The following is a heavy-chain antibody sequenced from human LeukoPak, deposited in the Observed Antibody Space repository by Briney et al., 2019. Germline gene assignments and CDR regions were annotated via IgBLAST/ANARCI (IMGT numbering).Heavy chain of an antibody. J-gene: IGHJ4*02. V-gene: IGHV3-23*01. CDR1: GFTFSSYA. D-gene: IGHD2-2*03. Sequence: GGSLRLSCAASGFTFSSYAMSWVRQAPGKGLEWVSAISGSGGSTYYADSVKGRFTISRDNSKNTLYLQMNSLRTEDTAVYYCAKDGYCSSTNCYRGALDYWGQGTLVTVSS. CDR2: ISGSGGST. CDR3: AKDGYCSSTNCYRGALDY.